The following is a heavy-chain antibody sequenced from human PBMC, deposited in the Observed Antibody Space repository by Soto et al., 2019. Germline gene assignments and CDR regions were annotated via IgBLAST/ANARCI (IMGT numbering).Heavy chain of an antibody. V-gene: IGHV3-11*01. CDR3: ARVNGYYYYGMDV. CDR2: IHSSGSII. J-gene: IGHJ6*02. CDR1: GFTFSDYY. Sequence: QVQLVESGGGLVKPGGSLGLSCAATGFTFSDYYMSWIRQAPGKGLEWVSDIHSSGSIIYYADAVNGRFTISRDNAKNSLYLQMNSLRAEGTAVYYWARVNGYYYYGMDVWGQGTTVTVSS. D-gene: IGHD3-22*01.